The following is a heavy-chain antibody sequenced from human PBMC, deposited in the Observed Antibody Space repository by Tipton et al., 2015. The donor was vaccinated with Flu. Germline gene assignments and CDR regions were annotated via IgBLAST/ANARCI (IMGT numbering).Heavy chain of an antibody. Sequence: TLSLTCTVSGASISSESYYWGWIRQPPGKGLEWIGNIYHSGSTNYNPSLKSRVTISLDKSKNQFSLNLSSVTAADTAVYYCARQKGGISSGYYYYFDYWGQGTLVTVSS. CDR3: ARQKGGISSGYYYYFDY. V-gene: IGHV4-39*07. D-gene: IGHD3-22*01. CDR1: GASISSESYY. CDR2: IYHSGST. J-gene: IGHJ4*02.